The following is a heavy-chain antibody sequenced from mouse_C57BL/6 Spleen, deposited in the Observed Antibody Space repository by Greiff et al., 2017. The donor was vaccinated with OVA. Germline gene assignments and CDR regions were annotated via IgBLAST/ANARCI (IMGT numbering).Heavy chain of an antibody. CDR1: GYTFTGYW. CDR2: ILPGSGST. CDR3: ARRFITTVYAMDY. Sequence: SGAELMKPGASVKLSCKATGYTFTGYWIEWVKQRPGHGLEWIGEILPGSGSTNYNEKFKGKAPFTADTSSNTAYMHRSSLTTEDSAIYYCARRFITTVYAMDYWGQGTSVTVSS. V-gene: IGHV1-9*01. D-gene: IGHD1-1*01. J-gene: IGHJ4*01.